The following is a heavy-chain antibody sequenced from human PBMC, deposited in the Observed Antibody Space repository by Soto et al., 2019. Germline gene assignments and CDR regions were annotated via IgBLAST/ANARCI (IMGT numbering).Heavy chain of an antibody. CDR3: ASSSYYDILTGNNWFDP. CDR2: IYYSGST. CDR1: GGSISSYY. V-gene: IGHV4-59*01. Sequence: SETLSLTCTVSGGSISSYYWRWIRQPPGKGLEWIGYIYYSGSTNYNPSLKSRVTISVDTSKNQFSLKLSSVTAADTAVYYCASSSYYDILTGNNWFDPWGQGTLVTAPQ. J-gene: IGHJ5*02. D-gene: IGHD3-9*01.